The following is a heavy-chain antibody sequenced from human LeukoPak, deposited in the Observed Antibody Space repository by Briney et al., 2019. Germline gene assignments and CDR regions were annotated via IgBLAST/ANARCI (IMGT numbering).Heavy chain of an antibody. CDR3: ASFSSSSGYGMDV. CDR2: IIPILGIA. CDR1: GGTFSSYA. Sequence: SVKVSCKASGGTFSSYAISWVRQAPGQGLEWMGRIIPILGIANYAQKFQGRVTITEDKSTSTAYMELSSLRSEDTAVYYCASFSSSSGYGMDVWGQGTTVTVSS. V-gene: IGHV1-69*04. J-gene: IGHJ6*02. D-gene: IGHD6-13*01.